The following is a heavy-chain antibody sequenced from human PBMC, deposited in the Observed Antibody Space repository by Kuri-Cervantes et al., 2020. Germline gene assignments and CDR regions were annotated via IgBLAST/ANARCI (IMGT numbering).Heavy chain of an antibody. D-gene: IGHD4-17*01. CDR2: ISAYNGNT. CDR3: ARMRDYGRAFDI. CDR1: GYTFTSYG. V-gene: IGHV1-18*01. J-gene: IGHJ3*02. Sequence: ASVKVSCKASGYTFTSYGSSWVRQAPGQGLEWMGWISAYNGNTNYAQKFQGRVTITADKSTSTAYMELSSLRSKDTAVYYCARMRDYGRAFDIWGQGTMVTVSS.